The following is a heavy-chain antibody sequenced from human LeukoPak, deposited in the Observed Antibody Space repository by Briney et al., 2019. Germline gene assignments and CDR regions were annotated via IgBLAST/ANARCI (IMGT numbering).Heavy chain of an antibody. V-gene: IGHV6-1*01. CDR1: GDSVSSNSAA. CDR2: TYFRSKWYN. Sequence: SQTLSLTCAISGDSVSSNSAAWHWIRQSPSRGLEWLGRTYFRSKWYNDYAISVKSRITINPDTSKNQFSLKLSSVTAADTAVYYCAGSSGYYIDAFDIWGQGTMVTVSS. D-gene: IGHD3-22*01. J-gene: IGHJ3*02. CDR3: AGSSGYYIDAFDI.